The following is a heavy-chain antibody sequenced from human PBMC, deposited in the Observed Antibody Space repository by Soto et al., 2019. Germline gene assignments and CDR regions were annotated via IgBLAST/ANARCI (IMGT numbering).Heavy chain of an antibody. CDR2: IRSKGNSYAT. V-gene: IGHV3-73*02. Sequence: EVQLVESGGGLVQPGGSLILSCAASGFTFSGSAMLWVRQTSGKGLEWVGRIRSKGNSYATEYPASVKGRFTISRDDSKNTAYLQMNSLKAEDTAVYYCATHTRDGYNDEYYFDYWGRGTLVTVSS. CDR1: GFTFSGSA. J-gene: IGHJ4*02. CDR3: ATHTRDGYNDEYYFDY. D-gene: IGHD2-21*01.